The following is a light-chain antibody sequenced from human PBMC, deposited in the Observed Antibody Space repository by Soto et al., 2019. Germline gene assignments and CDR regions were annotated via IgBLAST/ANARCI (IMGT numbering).Light chain of an antibody. CDR2: GAS. Sequence: DIQMAQSPSSLSASVGDTISITCRSFQTIRKSLNWYQQRPGKAPKLLIFGASSLHNGVPPRFSGSGSGTDFTLTISSLQPEDFATYYCQHIYSIPITFGQGTRLEIK. CDR3: QHIYSIPIT. CDR1: QTIRKS. V-gene: IGKV1-39*01. J-gene: IGKJ5*01.